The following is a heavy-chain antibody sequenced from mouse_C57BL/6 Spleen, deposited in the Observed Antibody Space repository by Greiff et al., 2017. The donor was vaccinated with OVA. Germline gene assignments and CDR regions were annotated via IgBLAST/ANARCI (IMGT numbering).Heavy chain of an antibody. V-gene: IGHV1-55*01. J-gene: IGHJ3*01. CDR1: GYTFTSYW. CDR2: IYPGSGST. CDR3: ARNSNYPAWFAY. D-gene: IGHD2-5*01. Sequence: QVQLQQPGAELVKPGASVKMSCKASGYTFTSYWITWVKQRPGQGLEWIGDIYPGSGSTNYNEKFKSKATLTVDTSSSTAYMQLSSLTSEDSAVYYCARNSNYPAWFAYWGQGTLVTVSA.